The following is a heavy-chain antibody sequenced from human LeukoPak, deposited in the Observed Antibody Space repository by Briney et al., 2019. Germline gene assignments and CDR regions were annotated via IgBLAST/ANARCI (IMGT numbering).Heavy chain of an antibody. D-gene: IGHD2-2*01. Sequence: SETLSLXCAVYGGSFSGYYWSWIRQPPGKGLEWIGEINHTGSTNYNPSLKSRVTISVDTSKNQFSLKLSSVTAADTAVYYCARLRYCSSTSCLLFDYWGQGTLVTVSS. CDR3: ARLRYCSSTSCLLFDY. CDR2: INHTGST. CDR1: GGSFSGYY. J-gene: IGHJ4*02. V-gene: IGHV4-34*01.